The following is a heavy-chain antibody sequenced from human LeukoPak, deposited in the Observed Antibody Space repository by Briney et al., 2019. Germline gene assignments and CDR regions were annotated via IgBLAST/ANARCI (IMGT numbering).Heavy chain of an antibody. CDR1: GYTFTSYG. CDR2: MNPNSGNT. D-gene: IGHD1-26*01. Sequence: ASVKVSCKASGYTFTSYGISWVRQATGQGLEWMGWMNPNSGNTGYAQKFQGRVTMTRNTSISTAYMELSSLRSEDTAVYYCARGRSGSYRVYYYYYMDVWGKGTTVTISS. CDR3: ARGRSGSYRVYYYYYMDV. V-gene: IGHV1-8*02. J-gene: IGHJ6*03.